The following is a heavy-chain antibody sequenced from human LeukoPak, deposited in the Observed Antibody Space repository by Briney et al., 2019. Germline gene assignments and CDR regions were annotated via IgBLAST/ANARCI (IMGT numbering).Heavy chain of an antibody. CDR2: IYPGESDT. D-gene: IGHD6-13*01. V-gene: IGHV5-51*01. Sequence: GESLKISCKGSGYSFTSYWIGWVRQMPGKGLEWMGIIYPGESDTRYSPSFQGQVTISADKSISTAYPQWSSLKASDTAMYYCTLIASSSWPDADYWGQGTLVTVSS. J-gene: IGHJ4*02. CDR1: GYSFTSYW. CDR3: TLIASSSWPDADY.